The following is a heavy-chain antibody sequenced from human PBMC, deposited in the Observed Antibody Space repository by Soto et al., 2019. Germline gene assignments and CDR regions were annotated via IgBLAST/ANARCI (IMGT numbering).Heavy chain of an antibody. CDR1: GGNCVDLG. CDR2: IWYDGSNK. D-gene: IGHD6-13*01. CDR3: ARDYGSSWHYYYYGMDV. J-gene: IGHJ6*02. V-gene: IGHV3-33*08. Sequence: GLSHRLPWAVAGGNCVDLGVRWIIQAPSKGLEWVAVIWYDGSNKYYADSVKGRFTISRDNSKNTLYLQMNSLRAEDTAVYYCARDYGSSWHYYYYGMDVWGQGTTVTVSS.